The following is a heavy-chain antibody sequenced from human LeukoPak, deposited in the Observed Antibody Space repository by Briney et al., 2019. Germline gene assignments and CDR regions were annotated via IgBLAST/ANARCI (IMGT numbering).Heavy chain of an antibody. V-gene: IGHV3-49*04. D-gene: IGHD2-2*01. Sequence: GGSLRLSCTASGFTFGDYAMSWVRQAPGRGLEWVGFIRSKAYGGTTEYAASVKGRFTISRDDSKSVAYLQMNSLKTEDTGVYYCARAQGRSQWDIVVVPAAMPRWSLGWFDPWGQGTLVTVSS. CDR1: GFTFGDYA. CDR3: ARAQGRSQWDIVVVPAAMPRWSLGWFDP. CDR2: IRSKAYGGTT. J-gene: IGHJ5*02.